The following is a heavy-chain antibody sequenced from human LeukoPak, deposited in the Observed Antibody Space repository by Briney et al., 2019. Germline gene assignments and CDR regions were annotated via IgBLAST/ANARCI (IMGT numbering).Heavy chain of an antibody. CDR3: AKTMGAIDHDY. V-gene: IGHV3-23*01. CDR2: ISGSGGST. J-gene: IGHJ4*02. CDR1: GFTFSGFG. Sequence: QAGGSLRLSCAASGFTFSGFGMTWVRQAPGKGLNWVSGISGSGGSTYYADSVKGRFTISRDNSKNTLYLQMNSLRADDTAVYYCAKTMGAIDHDYWGQGTLVTVSS. D-gene: IGHD1-26*01.